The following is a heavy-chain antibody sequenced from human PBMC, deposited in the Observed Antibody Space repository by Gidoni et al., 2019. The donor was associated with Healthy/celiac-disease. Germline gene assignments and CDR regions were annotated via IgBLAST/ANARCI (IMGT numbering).Heavy chain of an antibody. CDR3: AKDRNWNYEGALDY. CDR1: GFTFRSYG. D-gene: IGHD1-7*01. V-gene: IGHV3-30*18. CDR2: ISYDGSNK. J-gene: IGHJ4*02. Sequence: QVQLVESGGGVVQPGRSLRLSCAASGFTFRSYGMHWVRQAPGKGLEWVAVISYDGSNKYYADSVKGRFTISRDNSKNTLYLQMNSLRAEDTAVYYCAKDRNWNYEGALDYWGQGTLVTVSS.